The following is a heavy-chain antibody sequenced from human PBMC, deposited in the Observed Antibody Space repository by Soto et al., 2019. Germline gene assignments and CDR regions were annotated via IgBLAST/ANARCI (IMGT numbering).Heavy chain of an antibody. D-gene: IGHD3-22*01. J-gene: IGHJ4*02. CDR2: IVVGSGNT. CDR3: AADLPYYYDSSGYDDY. CDR1: GFTFTSSA. Sequence: SVKVSCKASGFTFTSSAVQWVRQARGQRLEWIGWIVVGSGNTNYAQKFQERVTITRDMSTSTAYMELSSLRSEDTAVYYCAADLPYYYDSSGYDDYWGQGTLVTVSS. V-gene: IGHV1-58*01.